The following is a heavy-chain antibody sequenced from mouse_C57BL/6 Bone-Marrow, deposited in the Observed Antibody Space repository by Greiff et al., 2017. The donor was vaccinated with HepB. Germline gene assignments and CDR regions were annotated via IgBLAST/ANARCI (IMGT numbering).Heavy chain of an antibody. J-gene: IGHJ2*01. CDR1: GFNTKNTY. D-gene: IGHD1-1*01. CDR2: IDPANGNT. V-gene: IGHV14-3*01. Sequence: EVMLVESVAELVRPGASVKLSCTASGFNTKNTYMHWVKQRPEQGLEWIGRIDPANGNTKYAPKFQGKATITADTSSNTAYLQLSSLTSEDTAIYYCARGYYYGSSLYFDSWRQCTTLTVST. CDR3: ARGYYYGSSLYFDS.